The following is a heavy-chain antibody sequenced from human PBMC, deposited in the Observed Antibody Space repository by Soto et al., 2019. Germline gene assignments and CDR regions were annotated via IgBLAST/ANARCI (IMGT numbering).Heavy chain of an antibody. J-gene: IGHJ4*02. CDR2: IYDSGRT. D-gene: IGHD1-1*01. CDR3: AGEDDSNYYYFDY. CDR1: GASVSSNSHY. V-gene: IGHV4-61*01. Sequence: PSETLSLTCTVYGASVSSNSHYWTWIRQPPGKGLEWIGYIYDSGRTNYNPSLQSRVTISRDTSENQISLKLTSVTAADTAVYYCAGEDDSNYYYFDYWGQGTLVTVSS.